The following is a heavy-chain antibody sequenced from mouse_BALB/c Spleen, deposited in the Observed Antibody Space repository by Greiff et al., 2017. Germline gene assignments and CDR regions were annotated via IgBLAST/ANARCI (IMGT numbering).Heavy chain of an antibody. CDR2: IWTGGGT. J-gene: IGHJ2*01. CDR1: GFSLTSYD. V-gene: IGHV2-9-2*01. CDR3: VRGKMGGYFDY. D-gene: IGHD2-3*01. Sequence: VKLQQSGPGLVAPSQSLSITCTVSGFSLTSYDISWIRQPPGKGLEWLGVIWTGGGTNYNSAFMSRLSISKDNSKSQVFLKMNSLQTDDTAIYYCVRGKMGGYFDYWGQGTTLTVSS.